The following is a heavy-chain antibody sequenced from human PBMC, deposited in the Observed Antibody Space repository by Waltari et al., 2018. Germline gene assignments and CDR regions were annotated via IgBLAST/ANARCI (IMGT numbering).Heavy chain of an antibody. CDR1: GGSISSSSYY. Sequence: QLQLHESGPGLVKPSETLSLTCTVSGGSISSSSYYWGWVRQAPGKGLEGITSIYYGGSVYDRPSLRSRVTITVDTSKNQLSLRLTSVTAADTALYYCVANQGGKYTLEAFDVWGPGTMVIVSS. J-gene: IGHJ3*01. D-gene: IGHD1-26*01. V-gene: IGHV4-39*01. CDR3: VANQGGKYTLEAFDV. CDR2: IYYGGSV.